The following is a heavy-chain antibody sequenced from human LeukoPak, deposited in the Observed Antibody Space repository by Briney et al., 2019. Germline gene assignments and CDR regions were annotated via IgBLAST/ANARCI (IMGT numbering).Heavy chain of an antibody. CDR3: AKMSAGYCSGGSCSGAYYYGMDV. D-gene: IGHD2-15*01. CDR1: GITFNKYR. Sequence: GGSLRLSCEASGITFNKYRIHWVRQAPGKGLEWVAVISYDGTNENYADSVKGRFTVSRDMSKSTFYLQMNSLRPEDTAVYYCAKMSAGYCSGGSCSGAYYYGMDVWGQGTTVTVSS. J-gene: IGHJ6*02. CDR2: ISYDGTNE. V-gene: IGHV3-30*18.